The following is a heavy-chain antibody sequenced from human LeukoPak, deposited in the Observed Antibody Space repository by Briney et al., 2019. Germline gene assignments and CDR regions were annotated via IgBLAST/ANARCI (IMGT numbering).Heavy chain of an antibody. J-gene: IGHJ5*02. CDR2: ISAYNGNT. D-gene: IGHD3-10*01. CDR3: ARDSVLLWFGESENWFDP. V-gene: IGHV1-18*01. CDR1: GYTFTSYG. Sequence: ASVKVSCKASGYTFTSYGISWVRQAPGQGLEWMGWISAYNGNTNYAQKLQGRVTMTTDTSTSTAYMELRSLRSDDTAVYYCARDSVLLWFGESENWFDPWGQGTLVTVSS.